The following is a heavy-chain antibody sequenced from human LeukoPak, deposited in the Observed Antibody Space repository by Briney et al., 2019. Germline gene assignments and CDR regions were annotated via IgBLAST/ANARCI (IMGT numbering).Heavy chain of an antibody. CDR3: ARGHGSGWGNFDY. V-gene: IGHV1-2*02. Sequence: ASVKVSCKASGYTFTGYYMHWVRQAPGQGLEWMGWINPNSGGTNYAQKFQGRVTMTRDTSISTAYMELSRLRSDDTAVYYCARGHGSGWGNFDYWGQGTLVTVST. CDR2: INPNSGGT. J-gene: IGHJ4*02. CDR1: GYTFTGYY. D-gene: IGHD6-19*01.